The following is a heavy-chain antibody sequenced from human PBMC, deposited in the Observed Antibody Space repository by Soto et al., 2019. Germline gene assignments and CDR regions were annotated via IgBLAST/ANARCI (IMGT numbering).Heavy chain of an antibody. CDR1: GGSFSGYY. Sequence: SSETLSLTCAVYGGSFSGYYWSWIRQPPGKGLEWIGEINHSGSTNYNTSLKSRVTISVDTSKNQFSLKLSSVTAADTAVYYCARGLRYYYGSGRVYYMDVWGKGTTVTVSS. CDR2: INHSGST. D-gene: IGHD3-10*01. V-gene: IGHV4-34*01. J-gene: IGHJ6*03. CDR3: ARGLRYYYGSGRVYYMDV.